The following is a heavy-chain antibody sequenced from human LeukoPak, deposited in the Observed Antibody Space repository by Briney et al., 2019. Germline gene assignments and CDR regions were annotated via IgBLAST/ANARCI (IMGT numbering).Heavy chain of an antibody. J-gene: IGHJ6*02. CDR2: IIPIFGTA. Sequence: GASVKVSCKASGGTFISYAISWVRQAPGQGLEWMGGIIPIFGTANYAQKFRGRVTITADESTSTAYMELSSLRSEDTAVYYCAKEVAGDYYGMDVWGQGTTVTVSS. V-gene: IGHV1-69*13. CDR3: AKEVAGDYYGMDV. D-gene: IGHD6-19*01. CDR1: GGTFISYA.